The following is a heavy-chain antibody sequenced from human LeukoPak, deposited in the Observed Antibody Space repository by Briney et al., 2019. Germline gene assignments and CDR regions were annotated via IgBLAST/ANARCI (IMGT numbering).Heavy chain of an antibody. CDR3: ATESRSGWYSEGHYFDY. Sequence: GASVKVSCKVSGYTLTELSMHWVRQAPGKGLEWMGGFDPEDGETIYAQKFQGRVTMTEDTSTDTAYMELSGLRSEDTAVYYCATESRSGWYSEGHYFDYWGQGTLVTVSS. J-gene: IGHJ4*02. CDR2: FDPEDGET. D-gene: IGHD6-19*01. V-gene: IGHV1-24*01. CDR1: GYTLTELS.